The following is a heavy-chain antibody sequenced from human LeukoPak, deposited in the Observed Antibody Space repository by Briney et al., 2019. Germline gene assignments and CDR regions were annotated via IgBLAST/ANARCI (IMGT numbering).Heavy chain of an antibody. D-gene: IGHD3-10*01. CDR1: GYTFTSYY. J-gene: IGHJ4*02. CDR3: ARDPGGYFDS. CDR2: INPSGGST. Sequence: GASVKVSCKASGYTFTSYYIHWVRQAPGQGLEWMGIINPSGGSTSYAQKFQGRVTMTRDTSTSTVYMQLGSLRSEDTALYYCARDPGGYFDSWGQGTLVTVSS. V-gene: IGHV1-46*01.